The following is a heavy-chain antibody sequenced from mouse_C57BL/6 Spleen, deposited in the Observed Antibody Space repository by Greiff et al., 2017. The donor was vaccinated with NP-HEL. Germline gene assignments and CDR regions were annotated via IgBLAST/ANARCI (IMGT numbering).Heavy chain of an antibody. D-gene: IGHD4-1*02. CDR3: ARHQLGRGNYFDY. J-gene: IGHJ2*01. V-gene: IGHV5-9*01. CDR2: ISGGGGNT. CDR1: GFTFSSYT. Sequence: VQLKQSGGGLVKPGGSLKLSCAASGFTFSSYTMSWVRQTPEKRLEWVATISGGGGNTYYPDSVKGRFTISRDNAKNTLYLQMSSLRSEDTALYYCARHQLGRGNYFDYWGQGTTLTVSS.